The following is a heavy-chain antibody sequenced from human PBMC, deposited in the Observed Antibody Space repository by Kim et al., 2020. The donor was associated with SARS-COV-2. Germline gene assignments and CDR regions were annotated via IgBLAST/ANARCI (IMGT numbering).Heavy chain of an antibody. CDR2: IYYSGTA. D-gene: IGHD6-6*01. CDR1: GVSVSSGSYY. Sequence: SETLSLTCAVSGVSVSSGSYYWSWIRQPPGKGLEWIGYIYYSGTANYNPSLKSRVTISVDTSKNQFSLKVTSITAADTAVYYCARIPTSSSIDSWGQGTL. V-gene: IGHV4-61*01. CDR3: ARIPTSSSIDS. J-gene: IGHJ4*02.